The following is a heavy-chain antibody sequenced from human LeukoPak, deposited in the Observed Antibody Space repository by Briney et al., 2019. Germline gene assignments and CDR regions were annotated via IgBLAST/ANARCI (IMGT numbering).Heavy chain of an antibody. D-gene: IGHD3-10*01. V-gene: IGHV3-74*01. CDR2: INSDGSST. J-gene: IGHJ4*02. CDR3: ARSFRSSGSENFDY. Sequence: GGSLRLSCAASGFTFSSYWMHWVRQAPGKGLVWVSRINSDGSSTSYADSVKGRFTISRDNAKNTLYLQINSLRAEDTAVYYCARSFRSSGSENFDYWGQGTLVTVSS. CDR1: GFTFSSYW.